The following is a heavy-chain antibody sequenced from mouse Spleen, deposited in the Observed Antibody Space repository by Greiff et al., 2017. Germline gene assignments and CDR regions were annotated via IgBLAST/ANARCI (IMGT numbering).Heavy chain of an antibody. J-gene: IGHJ3*01. CDR1: GYTFTDYN. CDR3: ARRQLGLRFAY. Sequence: VQLQQSGPELVKPGASVKLPCKASGYTFTDYNMDWVKQSHGKSLEWIGDINPNNGGTIYNQKFKGKATLTVDKSSSTAYMELRSLTSEDTAVYCCARRQLGLRFAYWGQGTLVTVSA. V-gene: IGHV1-18*01. CDR2: INPNNGGT. D-gene: IGHD3-2*01.